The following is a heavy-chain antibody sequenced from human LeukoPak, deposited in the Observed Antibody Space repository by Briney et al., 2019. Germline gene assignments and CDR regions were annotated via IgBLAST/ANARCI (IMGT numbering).Heavy chain of an antibody. CDR3: ARVSFAAVAGRRGERWFDP. V-gene: IGHV1-46*01. Sequence: EASVKVSCKASGYTFTSYYMHWVRQAPGQGLEWMGIINPSGGSTSYAQKFQGRVTMTRDTSTSTVYMELSNLRSEDTAVYYCARVSFAAVAGRRGERWFDPWGQGTLVTVSS. J-gene: IGHJ5*02. CDR1: GYTFTSYY. CDR2: INPSGGST. D-gene: IGHD6-19*01.